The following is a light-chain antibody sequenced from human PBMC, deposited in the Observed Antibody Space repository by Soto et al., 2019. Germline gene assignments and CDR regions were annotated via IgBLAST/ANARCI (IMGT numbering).Light chain of an antibody. J-gene: IGLJ1*01. CDR3: SSYTSSSTPLYV. Sequence: QSALTQPASVSGSPGQSITISCTGTSSDVGGYNYVSWYQQHPGKAPKLMVYDVSNRPSGVSNRFSSSKSGNTASLTTSGLQAEDEADYYCSSYTSSSTPLYVFGTGTTVTVL. CDR1: SSDVGGYNY. V-gene: IGLV2-14*01. CDR2: DVS.